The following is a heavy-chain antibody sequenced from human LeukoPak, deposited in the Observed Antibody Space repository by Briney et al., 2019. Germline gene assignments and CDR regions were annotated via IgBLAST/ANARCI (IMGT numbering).Heavy chain of an antibody. Sequence: PGGSLRLSCAASGFAFSSYAMSWVRQAPGKGLEWVSATSSSDAGTYHAESVRGRFTISGDNSKNTLYLQMNSLRADDAAVYYCARAPVTSCRGAFCYPFDIWGQGTLVTVSS. CDR2: TSSSDAGT. CDR3: ARAPVTSCRGAFCYPFDI. J-gene: IGHJ4*02. CDR1: GFAFSSYA. D-gene: IGHD2-15*01. V-gene: IGHV3-23*01.